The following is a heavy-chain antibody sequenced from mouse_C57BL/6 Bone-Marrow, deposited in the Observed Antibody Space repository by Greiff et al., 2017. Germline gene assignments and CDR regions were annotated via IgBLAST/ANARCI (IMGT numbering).Heavy chain of an antibody. CDR3: ANYDYDGDAIDY. D-gene: IGHD2-4*01. Sequence: VQLQESGPELVKPGASVKISCKASGYAFSSSWMNWVKQRPGKGLEWIGRIYPGDGDTNYNGKFKGKATLTADKSSSTAYMRRSSLTSEDSAVYCCANYDYDGDAIDYWGQGTSVTVSA. J-gene: IGHJ4*01. V-gene: IGHV1-82*01. CDR1: GYAFSSSW. CDR2: IYPGDGDT.